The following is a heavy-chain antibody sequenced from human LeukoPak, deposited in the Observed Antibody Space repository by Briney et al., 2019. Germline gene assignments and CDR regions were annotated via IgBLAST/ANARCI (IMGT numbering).Heavy chain of an antibody. D-gene: IGHD7-27*01. CDR3: ARWGDAFDI. J-gene: IGHJ3*02. Sequence: PGGSLRLSCVASGFTFSRYWMHWVRQTSSKGLVWVSRINSAGSSTSYADPVQGRFTISRDNSKNTLYFQMNSLRAEDTAVYYCARWGDAFDIWGQGTMVTVSS. CDR1: GFTFSRYW. CDR2: INSAGSST. V-gene: IGHV3-74*01.